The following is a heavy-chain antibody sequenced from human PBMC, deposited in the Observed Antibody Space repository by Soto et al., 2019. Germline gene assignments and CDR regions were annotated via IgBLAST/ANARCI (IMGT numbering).Heavy chain of an antibody. CDR2: IYYSGST. D-gene: IGHD2-2*01. CDR3: ARGIYNYCSSTSWGYYFDY. J-gene: IGHJ4*02. V-gene: IGHV4-59*12. CDR1: GGSISGYY. Sequence: PSETLSLTCTVSGGSISGYYWSWIRQSPEKGLEWIGYIYYSGSTKYNPSLKSRVTISVDTSKNQVSLKLSSVTAADTAVYYCARGIYNYCSSTSWGYYFDYWGQGYLVNVSS.